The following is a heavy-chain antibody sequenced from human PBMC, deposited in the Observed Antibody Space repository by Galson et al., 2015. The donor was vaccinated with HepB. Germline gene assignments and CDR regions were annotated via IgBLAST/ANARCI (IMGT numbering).Heavy chain of an antibody. Sequence: SETLSLTCAVSGGSISSSNWWSWVRQPPGKGLEWIGEIYHSGSTNYNPSLKSRVTISVDKSKNQFSLKLSSVTAADTAVYYCARDMIFGVVIEGRPTNWFDPWGQGTLVTVSS. CDR1: GGSISSSNW. CDR2: IYHSGST. V-gene: IGHV4-4*02. J-gene: IGHJ5*02. D-gene: IGHD3/OR15-3a*01. CDR3: ARDMIFGVVIEGRPTNWFDP.